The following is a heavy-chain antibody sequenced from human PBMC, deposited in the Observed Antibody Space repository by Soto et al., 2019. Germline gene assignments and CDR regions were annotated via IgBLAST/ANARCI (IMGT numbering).Heavy chain of an antibody. D-gene: IGHD3-10*01. Sequence: GASVKVSCKASGYTLIDYDINWVRQAAGQGLAWMAWMNPNTGNTAYAQKFQGRATLTRATSISTAYMDLSSLTSADTAVYFCARGFSSYSDHWPQGAQVTVSS. J-gene: IGHJ4*02. CDR2: MNPNTGNT. CDR1: GYTLIDYD. CDR3: ARGFSSYSDH. V-gene: IGHV1-8*01.